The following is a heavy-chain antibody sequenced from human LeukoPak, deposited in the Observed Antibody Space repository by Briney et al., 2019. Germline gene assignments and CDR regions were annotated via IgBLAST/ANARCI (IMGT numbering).Heavy chain of an antibody. CDR1: GGTFSSYA. CDR3: ARVPSYSSGSSCYADKYYYYYMDV. Sequence: ASVKVSCKASGGTFSSYAISWVRQAPGQGLEWMGGIIPIFGTANYAQKFQGRVTITTDESTSTAYMELSSLRSQDTAVYYCARVPSYSSGSSCYADKYYYYYMDVWGKGTTVTVSS. J-gene: IGHJ6*03. V-gene: IGHV1-69*05. CDR2: IIPIFGTA. D-gene: IGHD2-15*01.